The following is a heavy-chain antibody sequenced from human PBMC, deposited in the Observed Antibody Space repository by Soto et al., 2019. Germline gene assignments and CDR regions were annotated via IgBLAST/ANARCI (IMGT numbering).Heavy chain of an antibody. CDR3: ARSNVADYYYYGMDV. CDR1: GGSISSYY. CDR2: IYYSGST. V-gene: IGHV4-59*01. D-gene: IGHD6-19*01. J-gene: IGHJ6*02. Sequence: QVQLQESGPGLVKPSETLSLTCTVSGGSISSYYWSWIRQPPGKGLEWIGYIYYSGSTNYNPSLKSRVTISVDTSKIQFSLKLSSVTAADTAVYYCARSNVADYYYYGMDVWGQGTTVTVSS.